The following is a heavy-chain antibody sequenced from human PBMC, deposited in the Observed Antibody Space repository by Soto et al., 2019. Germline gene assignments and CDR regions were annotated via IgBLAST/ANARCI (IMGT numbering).Heavy chain of an antibody. CDR3: VMGYYFDY. Sequence: EVQLVESGGGLVQPGGSLRLSCAASGLTFSSYSMNWVRQAPGKGLEWVSDISTSSTTIHYADSVKGRFTISRDNAKTSLYLQMNSLRAEATAVYYCVMGYYFDYWGQGTLVTVSS. CDR2: ISTSSTTI. CDR1: GLTFSSYS. D-gene: IGHD2-8*01. V-gene: IGHV3-48*01. J-gene: IGHJ4*02.